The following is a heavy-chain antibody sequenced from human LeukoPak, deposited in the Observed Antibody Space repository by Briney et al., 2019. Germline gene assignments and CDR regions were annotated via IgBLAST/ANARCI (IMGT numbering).Heavy chain of an antibody. CDR2: INWNGGGT. CDR1: GFTFKDYG. V-gene: IGHV3-9*01. Sequence: SLILSSAATGFTFKDYGIHWVRQPPGKGLEWVSGINWNGGGTDYADSVKGRFTISRDNAKNSLYLQMTSLRPEDTALYYCAKHLRATKTYIFFGLDVWGQGTTVTVSS. D-gene: IGHD1-26*01. CDR3: AKHLRATKTYIFFGLDV. J-gene: IGHJ6*02.